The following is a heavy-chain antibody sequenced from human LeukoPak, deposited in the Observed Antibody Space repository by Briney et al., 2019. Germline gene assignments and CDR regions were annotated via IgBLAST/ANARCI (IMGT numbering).Heavy chain of an antibody. V-gene: IGHV4-61*02. J-gene: IGHJ5*02. CDR2: IYTSGST. CDR3: AREGYDFWTRNWFDP. D-gene: IGHD3-3*01. Sequence: SETLSPTCTVSGGSISSGSYYWSWIRQPAGKGLEWIGRIYTSGSTNYNPSLKSRVTISVDTSKNQFSLKLSSVTAADTAVYYCAREGYDFWTRNWFDPWGQGTLVTVSS. CDR1: GGSISSGSYY.